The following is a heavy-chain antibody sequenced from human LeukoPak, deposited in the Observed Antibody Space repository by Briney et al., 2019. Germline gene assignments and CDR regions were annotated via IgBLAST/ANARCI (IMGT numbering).Heavy chain of an antibody. V-gene: IGHV3-23*01. CDR3: AKVPRLDYYYYYMDV. D-gene: IGHD6-25*01. CDR2: ISATGGST. J-gene: IGHJ6*03. CDR1: GFTFSNYA. Sequence: GSLSLSCAASGFTFSNYAMTWVRQAPGKGLEWVSGISATGGSTYYADSVKGRFTISRDNSKNTLYLQMNSLRAEDTAVYYCAKVPRLDYYYYYMDVWGRGTTVTVSS.